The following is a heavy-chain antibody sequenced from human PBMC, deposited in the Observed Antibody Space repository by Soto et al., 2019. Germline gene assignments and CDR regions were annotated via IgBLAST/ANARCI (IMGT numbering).Heavy chain of an antibody. D-gene: IGHD2-15*01. CDR1: GFTFSSYG. J-gene: IGHJ3*02. Sequence: QVQLVESGGGVVQPGRSLRLSCAASGFTFSSYGMHWVRQAPGKGLEWVAVIWYDGSNKYYVDSVKGRFTISRDISKNTLYLQMNSLRAEDTAVYYCGRIGVVRYCGGGSCPHDAFDIWGQGTMVTVSS. CDR2: IWYDGSNK. V-gene: IGHV3-33*01. CDR3: GRIGVVRYCGGGSCPHDAFDI.